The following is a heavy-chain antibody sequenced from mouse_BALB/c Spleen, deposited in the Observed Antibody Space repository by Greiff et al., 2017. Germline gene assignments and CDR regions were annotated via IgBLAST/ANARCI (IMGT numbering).Heavy chain of an antibody. D-gene: IGHD1-1*01. V-gene: IGHV1-69*02. J-gene: IGHJ2*01. CDR1: GYTFTSYW. CDR3: TRGPTGGSYYFDY. Sequence: QVQLKQPGAELVRPGASVKLSCKASGYTFTSYWINWVKQRPGQGLEWIGNIYPSDSYTNYNQKFKDKATLTVDKSSSTAYMQLSSPTSEDSAVYYCTRGPTGGSYYFDYWGQGTTLTVSS. CDR2: IYPSDSYT.